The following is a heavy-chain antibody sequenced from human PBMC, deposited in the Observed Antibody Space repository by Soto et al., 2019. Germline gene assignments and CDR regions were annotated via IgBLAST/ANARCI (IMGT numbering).Heavy chain of an antibody. D-gene: IGHD3-10*01. CDR2: INHSGST. J-gene: IGHJ4*02. Sequence: QVQLQQWGAGLLKPSETLSFTCAVSGGSFSGYYWSWIRQPPGKGLEWIGEINHSGSTNYNPSLKSRVAISVDTSKNQFSLKLSSVTAADTAVYYCARRPHYGSGSLDYWGQGTLVTVSS. V-gene: IGHV4-34*02. CDR3: ARRPHYGSGSLDY. CDR1: GGSFSGYY.